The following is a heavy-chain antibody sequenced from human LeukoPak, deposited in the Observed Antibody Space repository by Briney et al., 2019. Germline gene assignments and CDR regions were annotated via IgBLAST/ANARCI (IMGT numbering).Heavy chain of an antibody. V-gene: IGHV3-11*05. CDR3: ARGATGYPYYFDY. D-gene: IGHD3-9*01. CDR1: GFTFSDYY. CDR2: ISSSSSYT. J-gene: IGHJ4*02. Sequence: GGSLRLSYAASGFTFSDYYMSWIRQAPGKGLEWVSYISSSSSYTNYADSVKGRFTISRDNAKNSLYLQMNSLRAEDTAVYYCARGATGYPYYFDYWGQGTLVTVSS.